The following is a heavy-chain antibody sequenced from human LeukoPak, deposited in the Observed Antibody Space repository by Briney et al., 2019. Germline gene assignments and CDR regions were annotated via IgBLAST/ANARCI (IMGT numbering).Heavy chain of an antibody. CDR3: ATYRQVLLPFES. V-gene: IGHV3-23*01. CDR2: IFPSGGEI. CDR1: GFTFSNYA. J-gene: IGHJ4*02. Sequence: PGGSLRLSCAGSGFTFSNYAMNWVRQAPGKGLEWVSSIFPSGGEIHYADSVRGRFTISRDNSKSTLSLQMNSLRAEDTAIYYCATYRQVLLPFESWGQGTLVTVSP. D-gene: IGHD2-8*02.